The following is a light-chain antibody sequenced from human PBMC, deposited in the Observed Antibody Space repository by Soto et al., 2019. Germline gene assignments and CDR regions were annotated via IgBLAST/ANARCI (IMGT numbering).Light chain of an antibody. CDR3: HSDTSSITHV. CDR1: SSDVGGYNY. J-gene: IGLJ1*01. Sequence: QSALTQPASVSGSPGQSITISCTGTSSDVGGYNYVSWYQQHPGKAPKLIIYDVNNRPSGVSDRFSGSKSGNTASLTISGLHAEDEADYYCHSDTSSITHVFGTGTKVTVL. V-gene: IGLV2-14*03. CDR2: DVN.